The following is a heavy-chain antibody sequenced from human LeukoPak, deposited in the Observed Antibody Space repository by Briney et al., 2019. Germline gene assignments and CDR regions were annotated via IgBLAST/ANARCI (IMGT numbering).Heavy chain of an antibody. CDR1: GFTFSDYY. CDR2: ISSSSSYT. CDR3: ATTRAAQSWSFVFDY. V-gene: IGHV3-11*03. D-gene: IGHD3-3*01. J-gene: IGHJ4*02. Sequence: GGSLRLSCAASGFTFSDYYMSWIRQAPGKGLEWVSYISSSSSYTNYADSVKGRFTISRDNAKNSLYLQMNSLRAEDTALYYCATTRAAQSWSFVFDYWGQGTLVTVSS.